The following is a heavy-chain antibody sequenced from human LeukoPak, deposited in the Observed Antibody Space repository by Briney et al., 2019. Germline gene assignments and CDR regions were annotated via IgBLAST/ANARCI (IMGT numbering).Heavy chain of an antibody. D-gene: IGHD1-26*01. V-gene: IGHV3-30*18. J-gene: IGHJ4*02. CDR1: GFTYSSYG. CDR2: ISYDGSNK. CDR3: AKDSIAGANRLLDY. Sequence: GGSLRLSCAASGFTYSSYGMHWVRQAPGKGLEWVAVISYDGSNKYYADSVKGRFTISRDNSKNTLYLQMNSLRAEDTAVYYCAKDSIAGANRLLDYWGQGTLVTVSS.